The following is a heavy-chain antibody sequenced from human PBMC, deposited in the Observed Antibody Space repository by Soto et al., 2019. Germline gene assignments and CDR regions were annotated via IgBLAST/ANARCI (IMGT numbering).Heavy chain of an antibody. CDR2: ISAHNGNT. D-gene: IGHD1-1*01. Sequence: QVHLVQSGAEVKKPGASVKVSCKGSGYAFTTYGITWVRQAPGQGLARMGWISAHNGNTNYAQEPQGRGTVTRDTSTSTAYMELRSLRSDDTAVYYCARGRYGDCWGQGALVTVSS. V-gene: IGHV1-18*01. CDR3: ARGRYGDC. J-gene: IGHJ4*02. CDR1: GYAFTTYG.